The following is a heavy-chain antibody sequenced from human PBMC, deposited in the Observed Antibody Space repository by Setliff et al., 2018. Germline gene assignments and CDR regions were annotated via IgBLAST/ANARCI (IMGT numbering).Heavy chain of an antibody. Sequence: ASVKVSCKASGYTFTSYGFSWVRQAPGKGLEWMGGFDPEDGETIYAQKFRGRVTTTEDTSTDTAYMELSSLRSEDTAVYYCATAADFNYYDSSDSGTHYYYYYMDVWG. CDR1: GYTFTSYG. D-gene: IGHD3-22*01. CDR3: ATAADFNYYDSSDSGTHYYYYYMDV. J-gene: IGHJ6*03. V-gene: IGHV1-24*01. CDR2: FDPEDGET.